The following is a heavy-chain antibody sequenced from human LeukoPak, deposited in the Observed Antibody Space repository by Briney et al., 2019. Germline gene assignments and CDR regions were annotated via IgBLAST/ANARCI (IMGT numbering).Heavy chain of an antibody. J-gene: IGHJ5*02. CDR1: NGSISSSSYY. D-gene: IGHD3-10*01. CDR2: INHSGRT. V-gene: IGHV4-39*01. Sequence: SETLSLTCTVSNGSISSSSYYWGWIRQPPGKGLEWIGIINHSGRTYYKPSLKGRITISVDTSHSQFSLKLSSVTAADTAVYFCARHNLRGVAHWFDPWGQGTQVTVSS. CDR3: ARHNLRGVAHWFDP.